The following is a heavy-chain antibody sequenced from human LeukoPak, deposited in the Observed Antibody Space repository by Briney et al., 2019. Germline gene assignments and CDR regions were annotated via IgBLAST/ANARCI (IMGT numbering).Heavy chain of an antibody. CDR2: IIPIFGTA. J-gene: IGHJ6*03. D-gene: IGHD6-19*01. V-gene: IGHV1-69*06. CDR3: ASSGRVFGYYYMDV. Sequence: SVKVSCKASGGTFSSNAINWVRQAPGQGLEWMGGIIPIFGTANYAQKFQGRVTITAEKSTSTAYLDLNSLRSEDTAVYYCASSGRVFGYYYMDVWGKGTTVTVAS. CDR1: GGTFSSNA.